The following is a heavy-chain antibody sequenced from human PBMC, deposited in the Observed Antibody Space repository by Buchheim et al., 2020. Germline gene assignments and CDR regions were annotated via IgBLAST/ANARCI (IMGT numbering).Heavy chain of an antibody. J-gene: IGHJ6*03. Sequence: QVQLQQWGAGLLKPSETLSLTCAVYGGSFSGYYWSWIRQPPGKGLEWIGEINHSGSTNYNPSLKSRVTILVDTSKNQFSLKLSSVTAADTAVYYCARKFDFWSGYYYYYYMDVWGKGTT. CDR2: INHSGST. D-gene: IGHD3-3*01. V-gene: IGHV4-34*01. CDR1: GGSFSGYY. CDR3: ARKFDFWSGYYYYYYMDV.